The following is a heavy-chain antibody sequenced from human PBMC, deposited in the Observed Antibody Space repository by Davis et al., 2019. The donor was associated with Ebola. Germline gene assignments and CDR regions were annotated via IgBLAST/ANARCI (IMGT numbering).Heavy chain of an antibody. CDR1: GFTFDDYA. CDR3: ARVDGDYAYYGMDV. CDR2: ISWNSGDI. J-gene: IGHJ6*02. D-gene: IGHD4-17*01. V-gene: IGHV3-9*01. Sequence: GGSLRLSCAASGFTFDDYALHWVRQAPGKGLEWVSGISWNSGDIGYADSVKGRFTIPRDNAKNSLYLQMNSLRAEDTAVYYCARVDGDYAYYGMDVWGQGTTVTVSS.